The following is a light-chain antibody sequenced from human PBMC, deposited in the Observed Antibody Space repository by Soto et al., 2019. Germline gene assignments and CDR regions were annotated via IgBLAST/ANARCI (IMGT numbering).Light chain of an antibody. V-gene: IGKV3-15*01. CDR2: GAS. Sequence: IVMSKSPATLSVSPGGRATLSCRASQSISSNLAWYQQKPGQPPRLLIYGASTRATGIPARFSGSGSGTEFTLTISSLQSEDFAVYYCQQYNWPPTWTFGQGTKVDI. CDR1: QSISSN. J-gene: IGKJ1*01. CDR3: QQYNWPPTWT.